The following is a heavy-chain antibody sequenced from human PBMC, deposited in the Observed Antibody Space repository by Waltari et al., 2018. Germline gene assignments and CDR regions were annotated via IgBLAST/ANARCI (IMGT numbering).Heavy chain of an antibody. D-gene: IGHD5-12*01. V-gene: IGHV4-38-2*01. J-gene: IGHJ6*03. CDR2: IYHSGST. CDR1: GYSISSGYY. Sequence: QVQLQESGPGLVKPSETLSLTCAVSGYSISSGYYWGWIRQPPGKGLEWIGSIYHSGSTYYNPSLKSRVTISVDTSKNQFSLKLSSVTAADKAVYYCARGKGWLHPAGHYYMDVWGKGTTVTVSS. CDR3: ARGKGWLHPAGHYYMDV.